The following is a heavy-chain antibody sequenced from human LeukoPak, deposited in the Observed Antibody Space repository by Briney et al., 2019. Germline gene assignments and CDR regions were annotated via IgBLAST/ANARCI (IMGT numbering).Heavy chain of an antibody. V-gene: IGHV3-21*01. CDR3: AKDHRLRYFDWLPDYYYYYYMDV. Sequence: PGGSLRLSCAASGFTFSSYSMNWVRQAPGKGLEWVSSISSSSSYIYYADSVKGRFTISRDNSKNTLYLQMNSLRAEDTAVYYCAKDHRLRYFDWLPDYYYYYYMDVWGKGTTVTISS. J-gene: IGHJ6*03. D-gene: IGHD3-9*01. CDR2: ISSSSSYI. CDR1: GFTFSSYS.